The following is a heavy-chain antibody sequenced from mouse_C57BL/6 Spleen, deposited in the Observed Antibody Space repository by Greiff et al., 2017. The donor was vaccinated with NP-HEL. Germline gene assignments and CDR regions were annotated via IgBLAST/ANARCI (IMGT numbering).Heavy chain of an antibody. V-gene: IGHV1-52*01. J-gene: IGHJ2*01. CDR2: IDPSDSET. D-gene: IGHD4-1*01. CDR1: GYTFTSYW. CDR3: ARKGTGTGFDY. Sequence: QVQLKQPGAELVRPGSSVKLSCKASGYTFTSYWMHWVKQRPIQGLEWIGNIDPSDSETHYNQKFKDKATLTVDKSSSTAYMQLSSLTSEDSAVYYCARKGTGTGFDYWGQGTTLTVSS.